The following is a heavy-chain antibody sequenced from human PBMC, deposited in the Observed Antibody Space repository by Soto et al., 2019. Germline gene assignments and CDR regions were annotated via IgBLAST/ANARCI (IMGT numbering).Heavy chain of an antibody. CDR3: AKGSASGRPYYFDF. CDR2: ISGHDYDT. Sequence: GSLRLSCATSGFTFSSYVMSWVRQAPGEGMEWVSAISGHDYDTYYADSVKGRFTISRDNSKSLLFLQLNDLRAEDTALYYCAKGSASGRPYYFDFWGQGTLVTVSS. V-gene: IGHV3-23*01. J-gene: IGHJ4*02. CDR1: GFTFSSYV. D-gene: IGHD6-6*01.